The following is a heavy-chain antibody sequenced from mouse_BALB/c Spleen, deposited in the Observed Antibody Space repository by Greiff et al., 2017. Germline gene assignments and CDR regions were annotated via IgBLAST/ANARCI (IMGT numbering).Heavy chain of an antibody. CDR3: AREDYDWGLDY. J-gene: IGHJ4*01. D-gene: IGHD2-4*01. Sequence: EVQVVESGGGLVQPGGSLKLSCAASGFTFSSYTMSWVRQTPEKRLEWVAYISNGGGSTYYPDTVKGRFTISRDNAKNTLYLQMSSLKSEDTAMYYCAREDYDWGLDYWGQGTSVTVSS. CDR2: ISNGGGST. V-gene: IGHV5-12-2*01. CDR1: GFTFSSYT.